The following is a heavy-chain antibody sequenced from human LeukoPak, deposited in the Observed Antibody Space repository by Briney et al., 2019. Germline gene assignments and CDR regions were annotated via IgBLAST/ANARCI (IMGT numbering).Heavy chain of an antibody. CDR1: GGSISSGSYY. D-gene: IGHD3-9*01. J-gene: IGHJ2*01. V-gene: IGHV4-61*02. Sequence: SETLSLTCTVSGGSISSGSYYWSWIRQPAGKGLEWIGRIYTSGSTNYNPSLKSRVTISVDTSKNQFSLKLSSVTAADTAVYYCARISNYDILTGYYKNPHWYFDLWGRGTLVTVSS. CDR3: ARISNYDILTGYYKNPHWYFDL. CDR2: IYTSGST.